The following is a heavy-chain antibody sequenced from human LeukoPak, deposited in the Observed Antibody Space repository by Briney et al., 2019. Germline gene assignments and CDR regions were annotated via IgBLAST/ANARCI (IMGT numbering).Heavy chain of an antibody. V-gene: IGHV3-9*01. CDR1: GFTFDDYA. CDR3: AKDSSSSWYGGSDC. J-gene: IGHJ4*02. Sequence: GGSLRLSCAASGFTFDDYAMHWVRQAPGKGLEWVSSISWNSGSIDYVDSVKGRFTISRDNAKNSLYLQMNSLRAEDTALYYCAKDSSSSWYGGSDCWGQGTLVTVSS. D-gene: IGHD6-13*01. CDR2: ISWNSGSI.